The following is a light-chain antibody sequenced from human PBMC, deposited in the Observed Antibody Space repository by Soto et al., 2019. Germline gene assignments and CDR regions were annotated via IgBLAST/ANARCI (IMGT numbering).Light chain of an antibody. CDR3: QQRSNWPRT. CDR1: QSVSSY. J-gene: IGKJ1*01. V-gene: IGKV3-11*01. CDR2: DAP. Sequence: EIVLTQSPATLSLPPGERATFSCRASQSVSSYLAWYQQKPGQAPRLLIYDAPNRATGIPARFSGSGSGTGFTLTISSLEPEDFAVYYCQQRSNWPRTFGPGTKVDIK.